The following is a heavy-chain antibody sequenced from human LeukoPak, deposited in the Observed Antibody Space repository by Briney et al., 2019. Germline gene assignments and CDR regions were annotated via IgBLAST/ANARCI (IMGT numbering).Heavy chain of an antibody. J-gene: IGHJ3*02. D-gene: IGHD3-22*01. V-gene: IGHV3-21*04. CDR1: GFTFSSYS. CDR2: ISTDSTYI. CDR3: ARDPYYYDSSGYYRVGAFDI. Sequence: GGSLRLSCAVSGFTFSSYSMNWVRQAPGKGLEWVSSISTDSTYIYYADSVKGRFTISRDNAKNSLYLQMNSLRAEDTAVYYCARDPYYYDSSGYYRVGAFDIWGQGTMVTVSS.